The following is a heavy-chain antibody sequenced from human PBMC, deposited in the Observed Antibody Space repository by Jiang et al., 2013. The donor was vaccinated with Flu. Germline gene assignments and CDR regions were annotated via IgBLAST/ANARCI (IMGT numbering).Heavy chain of an antibody. CDR3: ARDGSHIAAAGTFDY. D-gene: IGHD6-13*01. CDR1: GFTVSSNY. J-gene: IGHJ4*02. Sequence: RLSCAASGFTVSSNYMSWVRQAPGKGLEWVSVIYSGGSTYYADSVKGRFTISRDNSKNTLYLQMNSLRAEDTAVYYCARDGSHIAAAGTFDYWGQGTLVTVSS. V-gene: IGHV3-53*01. CDR2: IYSGGST.